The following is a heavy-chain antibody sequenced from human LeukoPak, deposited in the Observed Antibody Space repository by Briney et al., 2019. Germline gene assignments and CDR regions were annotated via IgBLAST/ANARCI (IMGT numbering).Heavy chain of an antibody. CDR1: GFTFSNYW. D-gene: IGHD1-7*01. CDR2: IRQDGSEK. CDR3: ARDDDWNYEDY. V-gene: IGHV3-7*01. Sequence: GGSLRLSCVASGFTFSNYWMSWVRQAPGKGLQWVANIRQDGSEKYYVDSVKGRFTISRDNAKKSLYLQMNSLRAEDTAVYYCARDDDWNYEDYWGQGTLVTVSS. J-gene: IGHJ4*02.